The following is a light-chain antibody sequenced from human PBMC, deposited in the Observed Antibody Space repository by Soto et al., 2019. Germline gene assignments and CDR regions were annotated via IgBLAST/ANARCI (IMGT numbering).Light chain of an antibody. CDR2: GAS. J-gene: IGKJ1*01. Sequence: EIVLTQSPGTLSLSPGERATLSCRASQSVSSSYLAWYQQKPGQAPRLLIYGASSRATGIPDRFSRRGSGTDFTLTISRLEPEDFAVYYCQQYGSSPQTFGQGTKVEIK. CDR1: QSVSSSY. V-gene: IGKV3-20*01. CDR3: QQYGSSPQT.